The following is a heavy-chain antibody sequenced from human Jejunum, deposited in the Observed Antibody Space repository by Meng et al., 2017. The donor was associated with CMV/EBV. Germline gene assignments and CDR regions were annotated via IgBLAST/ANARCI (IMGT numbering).Heavy chain of an antibody. J-gene: IGHJ6*02. V-gene: IGHV6-1*01. D-gene: IGHD2-21*01. CDR2: TYYRSYRSKWQN. CDR3: ARGGWSDGDCSQSCYYHGMDV. Sequence: WLRQSPSRGLEWLGRTYYRSYRSKWQNDYAASVKSRITIYPDTSKNQFSLQLNFVTSEDTAVYYCARGGWSDGDCSQSCYYHGMDVWGQGTTVTVSS.